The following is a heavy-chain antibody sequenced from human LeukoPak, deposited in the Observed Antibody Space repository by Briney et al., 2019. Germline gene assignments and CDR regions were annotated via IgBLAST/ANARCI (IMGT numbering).Heavy chain of an antibody. CDR1: GFTFSKDD. V-gene: IGHV3-23*01. J-gene: IGHJ4*02. CDR3: AKGVSGYDGKTDY. CDR2: IGVTGDT. D-gene: IGHD5-12*01. Sequence: GGSLRLSCAASGFTFSKDDFHWVRHAPGKGLEWVAAIGVTGDTYYADSVKGRFTISRDNSKNTLCLQMNSLRAEDTAVYYCAKGVSGYDGKTDYWGQGTLVTVSS.